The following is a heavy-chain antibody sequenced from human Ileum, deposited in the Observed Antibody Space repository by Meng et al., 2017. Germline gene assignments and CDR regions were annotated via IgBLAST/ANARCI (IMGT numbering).Heavy chain of an antibody. CDR2: TYYRSKWYS. J-gene: IGHJ4*02. D-gene: IGHD3-3*01. V-gene: IGHV6-1*01. CDR1: GGSVSSNIAA. Sequence: QVQVQQSGPGLVQPSPTLSRTCAVSGGSVSSNIAAWNWIRQSPLRGLEWLGRTYYRSKWYSEYAVSVKSRISITPDTSKNQFSLQMNSVTPEDTAVYYCASGSGSLDYWGPGTLVTVSS. CDR3: ASGSGSLDY.